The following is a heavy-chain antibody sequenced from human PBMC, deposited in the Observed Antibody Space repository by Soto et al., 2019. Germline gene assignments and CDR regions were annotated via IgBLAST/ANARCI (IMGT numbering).Heavy chain of an antibody. D-gene: IGHD6-25*01. J-gene: IGHJ6*02. CDR2: ISYDGNRR. Sequence: QVHLVESGGGVVQPGRSLRLSCAASGFTFNTYAMHWVRQAPGKGLEWVAVISYDGNRRYYADSVKGRFAISRDNSNNTVNLQMNSLRPNDTALYYCAGDRGLPRRYSYGLDVWGQGSTVTVSS. V-gene: IGHV3-30*09. CDR1: GFTFNTYA. CDR3: AGDRGLPRRYSYGLDV.